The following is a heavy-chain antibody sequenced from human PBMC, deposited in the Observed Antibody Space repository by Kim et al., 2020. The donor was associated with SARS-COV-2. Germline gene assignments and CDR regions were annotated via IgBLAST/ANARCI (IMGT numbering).Heavy chain of an antibody. Sequence: SETLSLTCTVSGGSISSYYWSWIRQPPGKGLEWVWYIYYSGSTNYNPSLKSRVTISVDTSKNQFSLKLSSVTAADTAGDYCARGCDDWGQGTLGTVSS. CDR1: GGSISSYY. CDR3: ARGCDD. V-gene: IGHV4-59*01. J-gene: IGHJ4*02. D-gene: IGHD2-21*01. CDR2: IYYSGST.